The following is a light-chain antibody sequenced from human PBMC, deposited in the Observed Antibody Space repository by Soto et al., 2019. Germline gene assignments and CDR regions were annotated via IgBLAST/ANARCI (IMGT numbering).Light chain of an antibody. J-gene: IGKJ1*01. CDR1: QSVSID. CDR2: GAS. Sequence: EIGMTQSPSTVPVSPGERVSLSCRASQSVSIDLAWYQQKPGQAPRLLISGASSRAADIPDRFSGSGSGTDFTLTINRLEPEDFAVYYCQQYDNSPRTFGQGTKVDIK. CDR3: QQYDNSPRT. V-gene: IGKV3D-15*01.